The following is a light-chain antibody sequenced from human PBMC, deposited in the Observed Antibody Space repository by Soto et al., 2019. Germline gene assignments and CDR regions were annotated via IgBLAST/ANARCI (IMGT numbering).Light chain of an antibody. CDR1: QSVRSSY. V-gene: IGKV3-20*01. CDR2: GAS. CDR3: QQYGSSPPIT. Sequence: EIVLTQSPGTLSLSPAERATLSCRASQSVRSSYLAWYQQKPGQAPRLLIYGASSRATGIPDRFSGSGSGTDFTLTISRLEPEDSAVYYCQQYGSSPPITFGQGTRLEIK. J-gene: IGKJ5*01.